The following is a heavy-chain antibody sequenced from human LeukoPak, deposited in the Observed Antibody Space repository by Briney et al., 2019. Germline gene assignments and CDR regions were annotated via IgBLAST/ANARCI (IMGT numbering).Heavy chain of an antibody. CDR3: AKDIVVVPAATPSHDAFDI. CDR2: ISGSGGST. CDR1: GFTFSSYA. J-gene: IGHJ3*02. D-gene: IGHD2-2*01. Sequence: GGSLRLSCAASGFTFSSYAMSWVRQAPGKGLEWVSDISGSGGSTYYADSVKGRFTISRDNSKNTLYLQMNSLRAEDTAVYYRAKDIVVVPAATPSHDAFDIWGQGTMVTVSS. V-gene: IGHV3-23*01.